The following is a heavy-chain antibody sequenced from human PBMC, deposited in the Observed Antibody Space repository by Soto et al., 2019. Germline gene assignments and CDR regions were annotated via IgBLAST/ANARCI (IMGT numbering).Heavy chain of an antibody. J-gene: IGHJ6*03. D-gene: IGHD3-10*01. Sequence: QLQLQESGPGLVKPSETLSLTCTVSGGSISSSSYYWGWIRQPPGKGLEWIGSIYYSGSTYYNPSLKSRVTLSVDTSKNQFSLKLSSVTAADTAVYYCARTIHGHYYYYYMDVWGKGTTVTVSS. CDR1: GGSISSSSYY. CDR3: ARTIHGHYYYYYMDV. CDR2: IYYSGST. V-gene: IGHV4-39*01.